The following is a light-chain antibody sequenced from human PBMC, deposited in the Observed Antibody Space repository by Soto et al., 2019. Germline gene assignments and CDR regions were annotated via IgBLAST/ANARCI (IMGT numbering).Light chain of an antibody. V-gene: IGKV1-12*01. CDR1: HNINRY. CDR2: GAN. Sequence: QMTQSPSSVSASVGDRVTITCRASHNINRYLAWYQQKPGKAPKLLIYGANNLQPGVPARFSGSGSGTEFTLTINNLQPEDAGRYFCQQANSFPWTFGQGT. J-gene: IGKJ1*01. CDR3: QQANSFPWT.